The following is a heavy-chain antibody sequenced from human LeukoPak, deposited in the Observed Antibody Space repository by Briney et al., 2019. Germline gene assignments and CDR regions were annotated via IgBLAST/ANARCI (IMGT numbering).Heavy chain of an antibody. CDR3: ARLSNYYDSSGIDY. CDR2: ISYDGSNK. V-gene: IGHV3-30*14. CDR1: GFTFSSYA. J-gene: IGHJ4*02. D-gene: IGHD3-22*01. Sequence: GGSLRLSCAASGFTFSSYAMHWVRQAPGKGLEWVAVISYDGSNKYYADSVKGRFTISRDNSKNTLYLQMNSLRAEDTAVYYCARLSNYYDSSGIDYWGQGTLVTVSS.